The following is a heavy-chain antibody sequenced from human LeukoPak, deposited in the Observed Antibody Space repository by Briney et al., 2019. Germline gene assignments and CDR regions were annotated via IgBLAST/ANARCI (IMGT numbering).Heavy chain of an antibody. CDR1: GFTFSDYF. CDR2: ISVSGSVT. CDR3: ARRKVPAADDY. V-gene: IGHV3-11*01. Sequence: GGSLRLSCAASGFTFSDYFMSWIRQAPGQGLEWVSYISVSGSVTYYADSVKGRFTISRDNAKNSLYLQMNSLRADDTAVYYCARRKVPAADDYWGQGTLVTVSS. D-gene: IGHD2-2*01. J-gene: IGHJ4*02.